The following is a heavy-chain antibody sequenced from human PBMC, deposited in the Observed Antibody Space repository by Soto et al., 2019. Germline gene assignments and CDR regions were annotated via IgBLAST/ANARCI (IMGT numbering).Heavy chain of an antibody. CDR1: GYTFTSYD. Sequence: ASVKVSCKASGYTFTSYDINWVRQATGQGLEWMGWMNPNSGNTGYAQKFQGRVTMTRNTSISTAYMELSSLRSEDTAVYYCARVIYDYIPAVGYWGQGTLVTVSS. CDR2: MNPNSGNT. CDR3: ARVIYDYIPAVGY. V-gene: IGHV1-8*01. J-gene: IGHJ4*02. D-gene: IGHD3-16*01.